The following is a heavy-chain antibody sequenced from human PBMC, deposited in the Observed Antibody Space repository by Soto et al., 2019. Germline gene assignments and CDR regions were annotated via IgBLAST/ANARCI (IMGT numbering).Heavy chain of an antibody. D-gene: IGHD2-2*01. CDR3: AKGASMIVPDGMDV. CDR1: GFTVSSNY. V-gene: IGHV3-53*01. Sequence: PGGSLRLSCAASGFTVSSNYMSWVRQAPGKGLEWVSVIYSGGSTYYADSVKGRFTISRDNSKNTLYLQMNSLRAEDTAVYYCAKGASMIVPDGMDVWGQGTTVTVSS. CDR2: IYSGGST. J-gene: IGHJ6*02.